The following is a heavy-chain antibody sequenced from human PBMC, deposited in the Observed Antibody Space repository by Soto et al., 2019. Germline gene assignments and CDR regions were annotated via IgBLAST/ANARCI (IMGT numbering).Heavy chain of an antibody. CDR1: GGSLSSSSYF. Sequence: SETLSLTCTVSGGSLSSSSYFWGWIRQHPGKGLEWIGYIYYSGSTYYNPSLKSRVTISVDTSKNQFSLKLSSVTAADTAVYYCARNPTVWGQGTLVTVS. J-gene: IGHJ4*02. CDR2: IYYSGST. D-gene: IGHD4-17*01. V-gene: IGHV4-31*03. CDR3: ARNPTV.